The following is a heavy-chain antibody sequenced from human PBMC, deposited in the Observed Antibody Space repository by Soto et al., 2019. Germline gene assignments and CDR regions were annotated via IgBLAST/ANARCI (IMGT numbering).Heavy chain of an antibody. D-gene: IGHD3-22*01. CDR1: GFTFSSYW. V-gene: IGHV3-7*03. J-gene: IGHJ5*02. CDR2: IKQDGSEK. Sequence: GGSLRLSCAASGFTFSSYWMSWVRQAPGKGLEWVANIKQDGSEKYYVDSVKGRFTISRDNAKNSLYLQMNSLRAEDTAVYYCARVKAQSPPPDLTYYYDSSGYYWFDPWGQGTLVTVSS. CDR3: ARVKAQSPPPDLTYYYDSSGYYWFDP.